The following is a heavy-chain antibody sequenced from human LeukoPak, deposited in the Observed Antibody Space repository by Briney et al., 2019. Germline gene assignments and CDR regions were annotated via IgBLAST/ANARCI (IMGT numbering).Heavy chain of an antibody. D-gene: IGHD2-15*01. CDR3: ARDLGRRVVAATHGMDV. Sequence: GGSLRLSCAASGFTFSSYSMNWVRQAPGKGLEWVSSISSSSSYIYYADSVKGRFTISRDNAKNSLYLQMNSLRAEDTAVYYCARDLGRRVVAATHGMDVWGQGTTVIVS. J-gene: IGHJ6*02. CDR2: ISSSSSYI. V-gene: IGHV3-21*01. CDR1: GFTFSSYS.